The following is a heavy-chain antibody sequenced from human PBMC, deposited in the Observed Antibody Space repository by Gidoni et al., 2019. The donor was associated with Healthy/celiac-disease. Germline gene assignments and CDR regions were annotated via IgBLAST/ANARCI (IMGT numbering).Heavy chain of an antibody. Sequence: QVQLQQWGAGLLKPSETLSLTCAVYGGSFSGYYWSWIRQPPGKGLEWIGEINHSGSTNYNPSLKSRVTISVDTSKNQFSLKLSSVTAADTAVYYCARGDGSSWYRLGNWFDLWGQGTLVTVSS. J-gene: IGHJ5*02. CDR3: ARGDGSSWYRLGNWFDL. CDR1: GGSFSGYY. D-gene: IGHD6-13*01. V-gene: IGHV4-34*01. CDR2: INHSGST.